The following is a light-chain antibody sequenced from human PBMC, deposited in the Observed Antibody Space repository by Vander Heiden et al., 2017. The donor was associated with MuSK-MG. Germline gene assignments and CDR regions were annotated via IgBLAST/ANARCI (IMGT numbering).Light chain of an antibody. CDR1: DGGKRR. J-gene: IGLJ2*01. CDR2: LET. Sequence: SYVLTQPTSVAVAPGKTHRLPWEGNDGGKRRVNWAQHKPGHAPGLLISLETARPSGFPERFSGSNSADTASLTISSVEAGDEADYYCQVWDPSSEHPDFGGGTRLT. CDR3: QVWDPSSEHPD. V-gene: IGLV3-21*04.